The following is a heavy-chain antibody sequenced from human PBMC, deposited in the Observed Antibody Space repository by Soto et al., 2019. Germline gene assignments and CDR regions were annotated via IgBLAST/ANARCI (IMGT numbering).Heavy chain of an antibody. CDR2: ISYDGSNK. V-gene: IGHV3-30-3*01. D-gene: IGHD3-3*01. CDR1: GFTFSSYA. J-gene: IGHJ4*02. Sequence: PGGSLRLSCAASGFTFSSYAMHWVRQAPGKWLEWVAGISYDGSNKYYADSVKGRFTISRDNSKNTLYLQMNSLRAEDTAVYYWLTDPARGAIFGPHGYCGQGXRVTVS. CDR3: LTDPARGAIFGPHGY.